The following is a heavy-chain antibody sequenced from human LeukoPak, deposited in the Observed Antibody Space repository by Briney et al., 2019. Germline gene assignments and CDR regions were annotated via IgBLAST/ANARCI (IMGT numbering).Heavy chain of an antibody. D-gene: IGHD2-15*01. CDR2: IYCSGST. V-gene: IGHV4-39*01. J-gene: IGHJ4*02. CDR3: ATRIC. Sequence: SETLSLTCTVSGGSISSSSYYWGWIRQPPGKGLEWIGSIYCSGSTYYNPSLKSRVTISVDTSKNQFSLKLSSVTAADTAVYYCATRICWGQGTLVTVSS. CDR1: GGSISSSSYY.